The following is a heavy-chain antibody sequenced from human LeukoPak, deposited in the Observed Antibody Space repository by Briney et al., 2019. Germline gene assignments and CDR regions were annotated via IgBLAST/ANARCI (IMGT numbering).Heavy chain of an antibody. J-gene: IGHJ6*04. D-gene: IGHD3-10*02. Sequence: GGSLRLSCAVSGFTFSSYGMHWVRQAPGKGLEWVSYISSSGSTIYYVDSVKGRFTISRDNAKNSLYLQMNSLRAEDTAVYYCAELGITMIGGVWGKGTTVTISS. CDR1: GFTFSSYG. CDR2: ISSSGSTI. CDR3: AELGITMIGGV. V-gene: IGHV3-48*04.